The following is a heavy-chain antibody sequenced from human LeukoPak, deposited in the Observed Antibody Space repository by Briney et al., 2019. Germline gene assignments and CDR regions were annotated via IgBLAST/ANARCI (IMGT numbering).Heavy chain of an antibody. CDR1: GYSFTSYW. D-gene: IGHD6-19*01. CDR2: IYPGDSDT. CDR3: ARQIAVAGKGDWFDP. Sequence: GESLKISCKGSGYSFTSYWIGWVRQVPGKGLEWMGIIYPGDSDTRYSPSFQGQVTISADKSISTAYLQWSSLKASDTAMYYCARQIAVAGKGDWFDPWGQGTLVTVSS. V-gene: IGHV5-51*01. J-gene: IGHJ5*02.